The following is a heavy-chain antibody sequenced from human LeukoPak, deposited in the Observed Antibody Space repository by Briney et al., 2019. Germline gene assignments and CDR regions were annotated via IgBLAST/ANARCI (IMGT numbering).Heavy chain of an antibody. CDR2: IGTAGDT. D-gene: IGHD5-12*01. Sequence: GGSLRLSCAASGFTFSSYAMSWVRQATGKGLEWVSAIGTAGDTYYPGSVKGRFTISRENAKNSLYLQMNSLRAGDTAVYYCARVRKYSGYYSWYFDLWGRGTLVTVSS. CDR1: GFTFSSYA. CDR3: ARVRKYSGYYSWYFDL. V-gene: IGHV3-13*01. J-gene: IGHJ2*01.